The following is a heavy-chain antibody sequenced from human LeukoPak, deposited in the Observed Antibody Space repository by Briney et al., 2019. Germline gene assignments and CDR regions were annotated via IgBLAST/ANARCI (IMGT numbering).Heavy chain of an antibody. V-gene: IGHV1-18*01. CDR3: ARATRDCSSTSCYGIDY. CDR2: ISAYNGNT. J-gene: IGHJ4*02. Sequence: GASVKVSCKASGYTFTSYGISWVRQAPGQGLEWMGWISAYNGNTNYAQKLQGRVTMTTDTSTSTAYMELRSLRSDDTAVYYCARATRDCSSTSCYGIDYWGQGTLVTVSS. D-gene: IGHD2-2*01. CDR1: GYTFTSYG.